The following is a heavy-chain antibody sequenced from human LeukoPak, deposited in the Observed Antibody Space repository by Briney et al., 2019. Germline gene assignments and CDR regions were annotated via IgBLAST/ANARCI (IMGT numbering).Heavy chain of an antibody. Sequence: ASVKVSCKASGYTFTSYYMHWVRQAPGQGLEWMGIINPSGGSTSYAQKFQGRVTMTRDMSTSTVCMELSSLRSEDTAVYYCARGSAIFGVVINWFDPWGQGTLVTVSS. CDR3: ARGSAIFGVVINWFDP. J-gene: IGHJ5*02. D-gene: IGHD3-3*01. V-gene: IGHV1-46*01. CDR1: GYTFTSYY. CDR2: INPSGGST.